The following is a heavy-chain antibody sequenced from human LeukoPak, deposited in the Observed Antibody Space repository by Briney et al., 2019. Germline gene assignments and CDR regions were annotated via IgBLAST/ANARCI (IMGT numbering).Heavy chain of an antibody. D-gene: IGHD3-9*01. V-gene: IGHV3-23*01. CDR3: AKTGEYDILTGYYEDY. CDR2: ISGSGGST. CDR1: GFTFSSYA. J-gene: IGHJ4*02. Sequence: GGSLRLSCAASGFTFSSYAMSWVRQAPGKGLEWVSAISGSGGSTYYADSVKGRFTISRDNSKNTLYLQTNSLRAEDTAVYYCAKTGEYDILTGYYEDYWGQGTLVTVSS.